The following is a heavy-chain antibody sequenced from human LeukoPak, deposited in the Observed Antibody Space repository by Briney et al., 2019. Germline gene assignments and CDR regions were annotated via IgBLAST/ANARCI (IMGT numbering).Heavy chain of an antibody. CDR3: ARARRNYDFWSGILGY. Sequence: ASVKVSCKASGGTFSSYAISWVRQAPGQGLEWMGWMNPNSGNTGYAQKFQGRVTITRNTSISTAYMELSSLRSEDTAVYYCARARRNYDFWSGILGYWGQGTLVTVSS. D-gene: IGHD3-3*01. V-gene: IGHV1-8*03. CDR1: GGTFSSYA. CDR2: MNPNSGNT. J-gene: IGHJ4*02.